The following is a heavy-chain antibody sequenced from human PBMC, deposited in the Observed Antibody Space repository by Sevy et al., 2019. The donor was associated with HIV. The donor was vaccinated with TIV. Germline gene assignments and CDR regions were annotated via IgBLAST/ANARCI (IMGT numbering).Heavy chain of an antibody. D-gene: IGHD3-3*01. Sequence: SETLSLTCTVSGGSISSYYWSWIRQPPGKGLEWIGYIYYSGSTNYNPSLKSRVTISVDTSKNQFSLKLSSVTAADSAVYYCARLITIFGVAEDNWFDPWGQGTLVTVSS. V-gene: IGHV4-59*01. CDR3: ARLITIFGVAEDNWFDP. J-gene: IGHJ5*02. CDR2: IYYSGST. CDR1: GGSISSYY.